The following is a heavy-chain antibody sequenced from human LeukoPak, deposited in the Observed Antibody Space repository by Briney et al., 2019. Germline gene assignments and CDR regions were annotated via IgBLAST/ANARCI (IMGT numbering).Heavy chain of an antibody. CDR1: GFTFSSYS. D-gene: IGHD2-21*02. V-gene: IGHV3-21*01. J-gene: IGHJ4*02. Sequence: GGSLRLSCAASGFTFSSYSMNWVRQAPGKGLEWVSSISSSSSYIYYADSVKGRFTISRDNAKNSLYLQMNSLRAEDTAVYYCARVYCGGDCYLFDYWGQGTLVTVSS. CDR2: ISSSSSYI. CDR3: ARVYCGGDCYLFDY.